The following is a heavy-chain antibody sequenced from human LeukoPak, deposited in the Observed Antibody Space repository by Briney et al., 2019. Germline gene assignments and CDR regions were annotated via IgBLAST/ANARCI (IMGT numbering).Heavy chain of an antibody. CDR3: ARGGPYYDFWSGYRRTPDHWFDP. V-gene: IGHV4-34*01. CDR1: GGSFSGYY. D-gene: IGHD3-3*01. Sequence: SETLSLTCAVYGGSFSGYYWSWIRQPPGKGLEWIWEINHSGSTNYNPSLKSRVTTSVDTSKNRFSLKLSSVTAADTAVYYCARGGPYYDFWSGYRRTPDHWFDPWGQGTLVTVSS. J-gene: IGHJ5*02. CDR2: INHSGST.